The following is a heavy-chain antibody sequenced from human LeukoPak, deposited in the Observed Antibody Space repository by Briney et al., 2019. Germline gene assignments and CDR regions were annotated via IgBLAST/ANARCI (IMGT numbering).Heavy chain of an antibody. D-gene: IGHD1-26*01. V-gene: IGHV3-21*01. Sequence: PGGSLRLSCAASGFTFSSYSMNWVRQAPGKGLEWVSSISSSSSYIYYADSVKGRFTISRDNAKNSLYLQMNSPRAEDTAVYYCARGGIVANDYWGQGTLVTVSS. CDR1: GFTFSSYS. CDR2: ISSSSSYI. J-gene: IGHJ4*02. CDR3: ARGGIVANDY.